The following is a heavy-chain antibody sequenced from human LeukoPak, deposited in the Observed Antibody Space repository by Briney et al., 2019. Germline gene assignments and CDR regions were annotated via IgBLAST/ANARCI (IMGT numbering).Heavy chain of an antibody. CDR3: ASVGYSDNPISFDY. Sequence: SSETLSLTCAVYGGSFNNYYWSWVRQPPGKGLEWIGDINHSGTAHYNPSLKSRVTMSVDGSKKQFSLKLNSVTAADTAVYYCASVGYSDNPISFDYWGQGTPVTVSS. CDR2: INHSGTA. V-gene: IGHV4-34*01. CDR1: GGSFNNYY. D-gene: IGHD4-11*01. J-gene: IGHJ4*02.